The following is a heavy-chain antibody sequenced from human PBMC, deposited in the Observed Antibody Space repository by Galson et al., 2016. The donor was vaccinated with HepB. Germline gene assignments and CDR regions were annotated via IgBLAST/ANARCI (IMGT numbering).Heavy chain of an antibody. Sequence: SLRLSCAASGFTFSGHGMHWVRQAPGRGLEWVAVISNDGSDKQYVDSVKGRFTVSRDNSKNTLYLQMDSLRAEDTAMYYCVRSPPGSGYFLLYYFEYWGQGTPVTVSS. CDR1: GFTFSGHG. CDR3: VRSPPGSGYFLLYYFEY. V-gene: IGHV3-33*05. J-gene: IGHJ4*02. D-gene: IGHD3-3*01. CDR2: ISNDGSDK.